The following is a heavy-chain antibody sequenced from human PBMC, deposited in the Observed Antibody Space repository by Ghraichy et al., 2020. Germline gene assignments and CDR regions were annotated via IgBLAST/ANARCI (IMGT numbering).Heavy chain of an antibody. CDR1: GGSISSSSYY. V-gene: IGHV4-39*01. D-gene: IGHD2-2*01. Sequence: SETLSLTCTVSGGSISSSSYYWGWIRQPPGKGLEWIGSIYYSGSTYYNPSLKSRVTISVDTSKNQFSLNLSSVTAADTAVYYCARLLLQLPRLWGQGTLVTVSS. J-gene: IGHJ4*02. CDR2: IYYSGST. CDR3: ARLLLQLPRL.